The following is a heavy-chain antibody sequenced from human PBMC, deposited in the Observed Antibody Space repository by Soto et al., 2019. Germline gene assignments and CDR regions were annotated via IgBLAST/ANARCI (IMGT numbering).Heavy chain of an antibody. Sequence: QVQLVESGGGVVQPGRSLRLSCAASGFTFSSYAMHWVRQAPGKGLEWVAVISYDGSNKYYADSVKGRFTISRDNSKNTLYLQMNSLRAEDTAVYYCAREYSSGDGSYGMDVWGQGTTVTVSS. D-gene: IGHD6-19*01. J-gene: IGHJ6*02. CDR1: GFTFSSYA. CDR2: ISYDGSNK. CDR3: AREYSSGDGSYGMDV. V-gene: IGHV3-30-3*01.